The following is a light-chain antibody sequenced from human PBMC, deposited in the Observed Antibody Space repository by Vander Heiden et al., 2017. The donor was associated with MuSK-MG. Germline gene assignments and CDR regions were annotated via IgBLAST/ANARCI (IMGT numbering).Light chain of an antibody. Sequence: DIQMTQSPSTLSASVGERINITCRASQFISAWLAWYQQKPGNAPNLLIYKASNLETGVPSRFSGSGSGTEFTLTINSLQPDDFVTYYCQQYQSYPWTFGQGTKVEIK. V-gene: IGKV1-5*03. CDR3: QQYQSYPWT. CDR2: KAS. CDR1: QFISAW. J-gene: IGKJ1*01.